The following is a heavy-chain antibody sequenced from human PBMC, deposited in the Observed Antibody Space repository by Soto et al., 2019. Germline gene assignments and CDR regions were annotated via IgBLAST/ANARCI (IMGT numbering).Heavy chain of an antibody. V-gene: IGHV3-53*04. CDR3: ARGPTMGGAFDL. D-gene: IGHD3-16*01. CDR1: GSIVSNHN. J-gene: IGHJ3*01. Sequence: EVQLVESGGGLVQPGGSLRLSCVGSGSIVSNHNRAWVRQAPGKGLEWVSTIYSGGNANHADSVKGRFTISRDRPKNMLLLQMRSLRVYDTALYYCARGPTMGGAFDLWGQGTIVIVSP. CDR2: IYSGGNA.